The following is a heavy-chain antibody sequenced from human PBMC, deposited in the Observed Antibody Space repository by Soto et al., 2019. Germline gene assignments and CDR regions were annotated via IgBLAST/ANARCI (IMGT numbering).Heavy chain of an antibody. CDR3: AKGGRQWLVTSDFNY. D-gene: IGHD6-19*01. V-gene: IGHV3-30*18. CDR2: VSQDGRNI. CDR1: GFTFSDYA. J-gene: IGHJ4*02. Sequence: VQLVESWGGVVQPGRSLRLSCAASGFTFSDYAMHWVRQAPVKGLEWVAVVSQDGRNIHYADSVKGRFTISRDSSKNTVSLEMTSLRAEDTAVYYCAKGGRQWLVTSDFNYWGQGALVTVSS.